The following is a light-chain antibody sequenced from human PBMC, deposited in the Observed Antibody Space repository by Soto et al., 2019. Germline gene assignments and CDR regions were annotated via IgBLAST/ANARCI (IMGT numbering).Light chain of an antibody. CDR3: QQRSNWLFT. V-gene: IGKV3-11*01. Sequence: EIVLTQSPATLPLSPGERATLSCRASQSVSSYLSWYQRKPGQAPRLLIYDASNRATGIPARFSGSGSGTDFTLTISSLEPEDCEVYYCQQRSNWLFTFGPGTKVYIK. J-gene: IGKJ3*01. CDR1: QSVSSY. CDR2: DAS.